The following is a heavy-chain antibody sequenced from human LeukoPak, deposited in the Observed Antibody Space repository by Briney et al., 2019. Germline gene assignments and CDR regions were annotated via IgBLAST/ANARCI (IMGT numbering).Heavy chain of an antibody. Sequence: GGSLRLSCAASGFTFSSYSMNWVRQAPGKGLEWVSSISSSSSYIYYAGSVKGRFTISRDNAKNSLYLQMNSLRAEDTAVYYCARVQYYYDSSGDKTYFDYWGQGTLVTVSS. CDR3: ARVQYYYDSSGDKTYFDY. D-gene: IGHD3-22*01. CDR1: GFTFSSYS. J-gene: IGHJ4*02. V-gene: IGHV3-21*01. CDR2: ISSSSSYI.